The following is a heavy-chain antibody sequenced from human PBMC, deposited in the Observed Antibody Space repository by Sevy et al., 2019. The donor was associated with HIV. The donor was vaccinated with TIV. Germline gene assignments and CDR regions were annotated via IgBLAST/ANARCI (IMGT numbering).Heavy chain of an antibody. CDR1: GFTFSSYS. J-gene: IGHJ6*02. CDR2: ISSSSSTI. Sequence: GGSLRLSCAASGFTFSSYSMNWVRQAPGKGLEWVSYISSSSSTIYYADSVKGRFTISRDNAKNSLYLQMNSLRDEDTAVYYCARRRITMVRGDYGMDVWGQGTTVTASS. CDR3: ARRRITMVRGDYGMDV. D-gene: IGHD3-10*01. V-gene: IGHV3-48*02.